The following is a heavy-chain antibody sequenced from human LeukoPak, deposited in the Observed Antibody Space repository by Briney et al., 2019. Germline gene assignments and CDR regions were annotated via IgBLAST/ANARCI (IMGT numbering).Heavy chain of an antibody. CDR3: AKGSLLWFGELE. Sequence: GGSLRLSCAASGFTFSSYAMRWVRQAPGKGLEWVSAISGSGGSTYYADSVKGRFTISRDNSKNTLYLQMNSLRAEDTAVYYCAKGSLLWFGELEWGQGTLVTVSS. CDR2: ISGSGGST. V-gene: IGHV3-23*01. D-gene: IGHD3-10*01. CDR1: GFTFSSYA. J-gene: IGHJ4*02.